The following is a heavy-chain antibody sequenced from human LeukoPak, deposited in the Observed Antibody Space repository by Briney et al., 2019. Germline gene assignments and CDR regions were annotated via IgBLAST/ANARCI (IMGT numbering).Heavy chain of an antibody. Sequence: AASVKVSCKASGYTFTSYSISWVRQAPGQGLEWMGWISGYNGNTNYAQKLQGRVTMTTDTSTSTAYVELRSLRSDDTAVYCCARTIPDAAYFDYWGQGTLVTVSS. V-gene: IGHV1-18*01. J-gene: IGHJ4*02. CDR1: GYTFTSYS. CDR3: ARTIPDAAYFDY. D-gene: IGHD2-15*01. CDR2: ISGYNGNT.